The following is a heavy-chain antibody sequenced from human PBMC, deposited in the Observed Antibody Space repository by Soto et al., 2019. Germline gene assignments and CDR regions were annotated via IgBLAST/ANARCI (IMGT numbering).Heavy chain of an antibody. CDR2: IKTKPDDGTI. J-gene: IGHJ4*02. CDR1: VLIVSDVW. Sequence: GGSLRLSCAASVLIVSDVWMTWVRQAPGKGLEWVGRIKTKPDDGTIDYAAPVRGRFTISRDDSKNTLYLQMTSLTPDDTGVYYCTTSNLGVDFWGPGTLVTVSS. CDR3: TTSNLGVDF. V-gene: IGHV3-15*01. D-gene: IGHD1-1*01.